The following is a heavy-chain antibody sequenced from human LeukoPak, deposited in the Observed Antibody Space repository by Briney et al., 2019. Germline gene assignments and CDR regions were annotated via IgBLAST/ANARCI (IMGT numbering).Heavy chain of an antibody. CDR3: ARSPVGVRKKHDF. J-gene: IGHJ4*02. V-gene: IGHV1-8*01. D-gene: IGHD3-10*01. Sequence: GASVKVSCKASGYTFTSYDINWVRQATGQGLEWMGWMNPTSGHTGYAQNFQGRATMTRDTSISTAYMELNSLTSEDTAVYYCARSPVGVRKKHDFWGQGTLVIVSS. CDR2: MNPTSGHT. CDR1: GYTFTSYD.